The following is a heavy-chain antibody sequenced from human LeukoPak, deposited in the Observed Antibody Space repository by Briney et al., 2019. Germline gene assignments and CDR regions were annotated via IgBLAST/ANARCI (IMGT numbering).Heavy chain of an antibody. CDR1: GGTFISYS. CDR2: IIPIFGTA. Sequence: SVKVSCKAAGGTFISYSINWVRHPPAQGLEWMGRIIPIFGTANYAQTFQGRVTITTDESTSTAYMELSSLRSDDTAVYYCARRVVSYYYDMDVWGKGTTVTVSS. J-gene: IGHJ6*03. V-gene: IGHV1-69*05. CDR3: ARRVVSYYYDMDV.